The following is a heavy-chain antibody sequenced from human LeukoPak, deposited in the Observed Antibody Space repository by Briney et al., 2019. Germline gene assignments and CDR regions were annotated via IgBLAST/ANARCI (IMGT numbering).Heavy chain of an antibody. CDR3: ARQVYDFWSGYYLPDDP. Sequence: SETLSLTCTVSGYSISSGYYWGWIRQPPGKGLEWIGTMYHSGNTYYNPSLKSRVTISVDTSKNQFSLKLSSVTAADTAVYYCARQVYDFWSGYYLPDDPWGQGTLVTVSS. D-gene: IGHD3-3*01. J-gene: IGHJ5*02. CDR1: GYSISSGYY. V-gene: IGHV4-38-2*02. CDR2: MYHSGNT.